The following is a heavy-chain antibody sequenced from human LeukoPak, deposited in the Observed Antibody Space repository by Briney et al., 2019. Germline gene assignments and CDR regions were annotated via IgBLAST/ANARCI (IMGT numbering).Heavy chain of an antibody. Sequence: SVKVSCKASGGTFSSYAISWVRQAPGQGLEWMGGIIPIFSTANYAQKFQGRVTITTDESTSTAYMELSSLRSEDTAVYYCARGYDSSGYSDYWGQGTLVTVSS. CDR2: IIPIFSTA. J-gene: IGHJ4*02. CDR3: ARGYDSSGYSDY. V-gene: IGHV1-69*05. CDR1: GGTFSSYA. D-gene: IGHD3-22*01.